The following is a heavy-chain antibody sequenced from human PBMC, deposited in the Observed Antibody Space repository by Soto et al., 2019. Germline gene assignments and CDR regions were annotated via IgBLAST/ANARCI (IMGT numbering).Heavy chain of an antibody. V-gene: IGHV4-31*03. Sequence: SETLSHTNTVSDVSISSGSYYWRWIRQHPGKGLEWIGYIYYSGSTYYNLSLKSRVTISVDTSKNQFSLKLSSVTAADTAVYYCVRDSYCGGECYYSDNWFDPWGQGTRDTVSS. CDR2: IYYSGST. CDR1: DVSISSGSYY. CDR3: VRDSYCGGECYYSDNWFDP. D-gene: IGHD2-21*01. J-gene: IGHJ5*02.